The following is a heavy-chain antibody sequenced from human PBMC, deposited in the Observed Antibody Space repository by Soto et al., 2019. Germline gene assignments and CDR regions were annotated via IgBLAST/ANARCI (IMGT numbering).Heavy chain of an antibody. CDR2: IYYSGST. J-gene: IGHJ3*02. CDR3: ARVWGGAFDI. Sequence: SETLSLTCTVSCGSISRYYWSWIRQPPGKGLEWIGYIYYSGSTNYNPSLKSRVTISVDTSKNQFSLKLSSVTAADTAVYYCARVWGGAFDIWGQGTMVSVSS. V-gene: IGHV4-59*01. CDR1: CGSISRYY. D-gene: IGHD3-10*01.